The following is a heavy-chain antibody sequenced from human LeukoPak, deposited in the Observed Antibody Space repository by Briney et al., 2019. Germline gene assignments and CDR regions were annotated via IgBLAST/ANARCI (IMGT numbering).Heavy chain of an antibody. V-gene: IGHV3-30*18. Sequence: QSGGSLRLSCAASGFTFNDYGMHWVRQAPGKGLDWVAAISYDGSNKYYADSVKGRFTISRDNSNTLYLQMNSLRVEDTAVYYCAKDQKFRKDIDYWGQGTLVTVSS. CDR1: GFTFNDYG. CDR2: ISYDGSNK. CDR3: AKDQKFRKDIDY. J-gene: IGHJ4*02.